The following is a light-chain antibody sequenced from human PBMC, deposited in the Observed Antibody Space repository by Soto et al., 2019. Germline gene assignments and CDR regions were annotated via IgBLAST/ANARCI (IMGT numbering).Light chain of an antibody. J-gene: IGKJ1*01. V-gene: IGKV3-20*01. CDR3: HQFGGPTRT. CDR1: QPVPSNY. CDR2: DAF. Sequence: LVLTHSPGTLSLSPWEIATLSCRASQPVPSNYLAWYQHRPGQPPRLLIYDAFTRAAGTPDRFTGSGSGTDFMLTISRLEPEDSAVYYCHQFGGPTRTFGQGTKVDIK.